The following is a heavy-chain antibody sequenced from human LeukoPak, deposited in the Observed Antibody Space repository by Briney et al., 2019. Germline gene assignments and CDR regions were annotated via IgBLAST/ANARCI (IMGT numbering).Heavy chain of an antibody. V-gene: IGHV3-23*01. CDR3: AKDLISGDY. D-gene: IGHD2-8*01. CDR1: GFTFRKNA. Sequence: GGSLRLSCAAAGFTFRKNAMSWVRQAPGKGLEWVSLISGSGGDTYYADSVKGRFTISRDNSKNTLYLQMNSLEAEDTAIYYCAKDLISGDYWGQGALVTVSS. CDR2: ISGSGGDT. J-gene: IGHJ4*02.